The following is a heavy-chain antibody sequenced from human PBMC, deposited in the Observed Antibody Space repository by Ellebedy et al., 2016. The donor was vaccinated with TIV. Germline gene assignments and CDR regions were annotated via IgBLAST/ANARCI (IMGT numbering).Heavy chain of an antibody. Sequence: GESLKISCAASGFTFNTYAMSWVRQAPGEGLQWVSAISGSGCTTYYADSVKGRFTISRDNSKNTLYLQMNSLRAEDTAVYYCAKDQGLWFGDLGGMDVWGQGTTVTV. D-gene: IGHD3-10*01. CDR2: ISGSGCTT. CDR1: GFTFNTYA. J-gene: IGHJ6*02. V-gene: IGHV3-23*01. CDR3: AKDQGLWFGDLGGMDV.